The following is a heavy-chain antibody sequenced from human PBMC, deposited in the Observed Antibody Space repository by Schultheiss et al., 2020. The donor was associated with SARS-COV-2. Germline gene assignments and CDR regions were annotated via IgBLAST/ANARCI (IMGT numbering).Heavy chain of an antibody. CDR1: GFTFSSYS. Sequence: GGSLRLSCAASGFTFSSYSMNWVRQAPGKGLEWVSSISSSSSYIYYADSVKGRFTISRDNAKNSLYLQMNSLRAEDTAVYYCAKDLQDFYGDYDWFDPWGQGTLVTVSS. V-gene: IGHV3-21*01. J-gene: IGHJ5*02. CDR2: ISSSSSYI. D-gene: IGHD4-17*01. CDR3: AKDLQDFYGDYDWFDP.